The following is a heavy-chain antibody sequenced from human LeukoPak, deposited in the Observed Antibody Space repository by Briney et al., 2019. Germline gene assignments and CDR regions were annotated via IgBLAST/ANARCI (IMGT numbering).Heavy chain of an antibody. CDR2: INPNSGGT. CDR3: ARDWTYYYDSSGFFL. Sequence: ASVKLSCKASGYTFTGYYMHWVRQAPGQGLEWMGWINPNSGGTNYAQKFQGRVTMTRDTSISTAYMELSRLRSDDTAVYYCARDWTYYYDSSGFFLWGQGTLVTVSS. CDR1: GYTFTGYY. J-gene: IGHJ4*02. V-gene: IGHV1-2*02. D-gene: IGHD3-22*01.